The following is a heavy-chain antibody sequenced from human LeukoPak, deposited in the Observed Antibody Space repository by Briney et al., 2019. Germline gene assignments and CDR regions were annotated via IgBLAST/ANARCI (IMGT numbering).Heavy chain of an antibody. J-gene: IGHJ4*02. V-gene: IGHV4-59*01. CDR3: ARGVGSAWFSFDS. Sequence: SETLSLTCTVSGGSISNYYWSWIRQPPEKGVEWSGYIYYSGCTNYNPSLKSRVTISLDTSKDQFSLNLNSVTAADTAVYYCARGVGSAWFSFDSRGQGTLVTVSS. D-gene: IGHD6-13*01. CDR2: IYYSGCT. CDR1: GGSISNYY.